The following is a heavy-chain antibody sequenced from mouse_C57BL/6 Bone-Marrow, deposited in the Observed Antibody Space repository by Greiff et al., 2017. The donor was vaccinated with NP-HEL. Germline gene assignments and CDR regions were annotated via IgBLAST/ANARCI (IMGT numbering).Heavy chain of an antibody. J-gene: IGHJ3*01. D-gene: IGHD2-1*01. CDR2: ISSGGSYT. Sequence: EVQLVESGGDLVKPGGSLKLSCAASGFTFSSYGMSWVRQTPDKRLEWVATISSGGSYTYYPDSVKGRFTISRDNAKNTLYLQMSSLKSEDTAMYYCGRNYYGNLFAYWGQGTLVTVSA. V-gene: IGHV5-6*01. CDR3: GRNYYGNLFAY. CDR1: GFTFSSYG.